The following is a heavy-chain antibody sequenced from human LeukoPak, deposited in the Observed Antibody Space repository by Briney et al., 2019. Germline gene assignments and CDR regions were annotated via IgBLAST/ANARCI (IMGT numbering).Heavy chain of an antibody. CDR1: GFTFSSYS. D-gene: IGHD2-15*01. V-gene: IGHV3-21*01. Sequence: GGSLRLSRAASGFTFSSYSMNWVRQAPGKGLEWVSSISSSSSYIYYADSVKGRFTISRDNAKNSLYLQMNSLRAEDTAVYYCARGYCSGGSCSIDYWGQGTLVTVSS. CDR2: ISSSSSYI. CDR3: ARGYCSGGSCSIDY. J-gene: IGHJ4*02.